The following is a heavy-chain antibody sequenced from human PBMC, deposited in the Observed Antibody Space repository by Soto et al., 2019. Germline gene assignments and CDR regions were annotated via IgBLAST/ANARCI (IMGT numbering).Heavy chain of an antibody. J-gene: IGHJ4*02. CDR2: IIPIFGTA. D-gene: IGHD3-22*01. Sequence: SVKVSCKASGCTFNRNTISWVRQAAGQGLEWMGGIIPIFGTANYAQKFQGRVTITANESTNTAYMELSRLRSEDTAVYYCARQFDYHSPGYYYPYWGQGTLVSVS. CDR3: ARQFDYHSPGYYYPY. V-gene: IGHV1-69*13. CDR1: GCTFNRNT.